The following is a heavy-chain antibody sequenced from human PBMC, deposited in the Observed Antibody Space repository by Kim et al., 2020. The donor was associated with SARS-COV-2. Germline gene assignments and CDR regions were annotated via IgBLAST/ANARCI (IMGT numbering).Heavy chain of an antibody. V-gene: IGHV3-30*18. CDR3: VNGYSSGWFYFDY. Sequence: GGSLRLSCAASGFTFSSYGMHWVRQAPGKGLEWVAVISYDGSNKYYADSVKGRFTISRDNSKNTLYLQMNSLRAEDTAVYYCVNGYSSGWFYFDYWGQGT. CDR1: GFTFSSYG. CDR2: ISYDGSNK. J-gene: IGHJ4*02. D-gene: IGHD6-19*01.